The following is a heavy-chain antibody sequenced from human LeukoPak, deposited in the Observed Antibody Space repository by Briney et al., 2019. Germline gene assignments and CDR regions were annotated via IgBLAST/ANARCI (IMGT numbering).Heavy chain of an antibody. CDR1: GFTFSSYA. CDR3: ARDYAVVVVADAFDY. V-gene: IGHV3-30-3*01. CDR2: ISYDGSNK. Sequence: GGSLRLSCAASGFTFSSYAMHWVRQAPGEGLEWVAVISYDGSNKYYADSVKGRFTISRDNSKNTLYLQMNSLRAEDTAVYYCARDYAVVVVADAFDYWGQGTLVTVSS. J-gene: IGHJ4*02. D-gene: IGHD2-15*01.